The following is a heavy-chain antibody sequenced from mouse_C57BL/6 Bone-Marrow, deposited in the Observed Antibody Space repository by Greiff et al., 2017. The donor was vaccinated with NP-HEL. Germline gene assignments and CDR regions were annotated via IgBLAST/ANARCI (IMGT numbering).Heavy chain of an antibody. CDR3: ASRKTAQASWFAY. CDR2: IWSGGST. Sequence: VQLQQSGPGLVQPSQSLSITCTVSGFSLTSYGVHWVRQSPGKGLEWLGVIWSGGSTDYNAAFISRLSISKDNSRSQVFFKMNSLQADDTAIYYCASRKTAQASWFAYWGQGTLVTVSA. V-gene: IGHV2-2*01. J-gene: IGHJ3*01. CDR1: GFSLTSYG. D-gene: IGHD3-2*02.